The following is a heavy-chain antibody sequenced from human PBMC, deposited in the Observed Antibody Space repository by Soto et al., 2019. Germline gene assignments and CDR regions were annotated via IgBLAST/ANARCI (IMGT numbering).Heavy chain of an antibody. CDR1: GFTFSSYG. J-gene: IGHJ4*02. V-gene: IGHV3-33*01. CDR3: ARAGVDYGDHVDYFDY. D-gene: IGHD4-17*01. CDR2: IWYDGSNK. Sequence: QVQLVESGGGVVQPGRSLRLSCAASGFTFSSYGMHWVRQAPGKRLEWVAVIWYDGSNKYYADSVKGRFTISRDNSKNTLYLQMNSLRAEDTAVYYCARAGVDYGDHVDYFDYWGQGTLVTVSS.